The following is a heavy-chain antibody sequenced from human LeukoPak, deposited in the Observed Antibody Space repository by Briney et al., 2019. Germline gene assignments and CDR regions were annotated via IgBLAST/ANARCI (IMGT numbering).Heavy chain of an antibody. D-gene: IGHD4-17*01. V-gene: IGHV3-23*01. CDR1: GFTFGSYA. CDR3: AKATDGDYGLSFDY. Sequence: GGSLRLSCAASGFTFGSYAMSWVRQAPGKGLEWVSAISGSGGSTYYADSVKGRFTISRDNSKNTLYLQMNSLRAEDTAVYYCAKATDGDYGLSFDYWGQGTLVTVSS. CDR2: ISGSGGST. J-gene: IGHJ4*02.